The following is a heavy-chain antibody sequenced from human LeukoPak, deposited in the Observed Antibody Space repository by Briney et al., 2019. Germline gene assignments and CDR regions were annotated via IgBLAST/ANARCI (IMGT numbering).Heavy chain of an antibody. D-gene: IGHD5-12*01. CDR2: INHSGST. J-gene: IGHJ2*01. CDR3: ARHGYSGYDWGYFDL. Sequence: ASETLSLTCAVYGGSFSGYYWSWIRQPPGKGLEWIGEINHSGSTNYNPSLKSRVTISVDTSKNQFSLKLSSVTAADTAVYYCARHGYSGYDWGYFDLWGRGTLVTVSS. CDR1: GGSFSGYY. V-gene: IGHV4-34*01.